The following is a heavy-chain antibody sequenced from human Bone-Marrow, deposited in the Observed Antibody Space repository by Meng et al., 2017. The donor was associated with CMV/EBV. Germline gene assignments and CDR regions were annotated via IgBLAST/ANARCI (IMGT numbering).Heavy chain of an antibody. D-gene: IGHD3-16*01. CDR1: GFTFSSYD. V-gene: IGHV3-48*03. CDR2: IGGSGSTI. Sequence: GGSLRLSCAASGFTFSSYDMHWVRQATGKGLEWVSYIGGSGSTIYYADSVRGRFTISRNNAKNSLFLQMNSLRAEDTAVYYCARGGLDYAWGGLDYWGQGTLVTVSS. CDR3: ARGGLDYAWGGLDY. J-gene: IGHJ4*02.